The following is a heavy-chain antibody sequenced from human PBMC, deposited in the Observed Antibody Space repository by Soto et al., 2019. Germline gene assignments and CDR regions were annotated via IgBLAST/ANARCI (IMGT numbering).Heavy chain of an antibody. D-gene: IGHD1-26*01. CDR3: AREPVGPDYAMDV. J-gene: IGHJ6*02. CDR2: LGFDGGGR. Sequence: QVQLVESGGGVVQPGRSLRLSCAASGFAFSSYGMHWVRQTPGKGLEWVAVLGFDGGGRYYAESVKGRFTISRDNSKNPLHLQMDSLRVEDSALYYCAREPVGPDYAMDVWGQGTTVTVSS. V-gene: IGHV3-33*01. CDR1: GFAFSSYG.